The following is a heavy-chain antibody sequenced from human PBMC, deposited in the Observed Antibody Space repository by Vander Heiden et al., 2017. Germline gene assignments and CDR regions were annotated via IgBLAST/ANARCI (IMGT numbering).Heavy chain of an antibody. J-gene: IGHJ6*02. Sequence: QVQLQQWGAGLLKPSETLSLTCAVYGGSFSGYYWSWIRQPPGKGREGIGEINHSERTNYNPSLKSRVTISVDTSKNQFSLKLSSVTAADTAVYYCARGSTHYYYYYGMDVWGQGTTVTVSS. CDR2: INHSERT. CDR1: GGSFSGYY. CDR3: ARGSTHYYYYYGMDV. V-gene: IGHV4-34*01.